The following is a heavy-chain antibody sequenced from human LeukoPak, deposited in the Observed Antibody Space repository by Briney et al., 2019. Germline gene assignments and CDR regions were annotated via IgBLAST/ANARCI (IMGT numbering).Heavy chain of an antibody. V-gene: IGHV3-74*01. CDR2: INTDGSST. Sequence: PGGSLRLSCAASGFTFSSYWMHWVRQAPGKGLVWVSRINTDGSSTSYADSVKGRFTISRDNAKNSLYLQMNSLRVEDTAVYYCAREPYYYDSSGYSIWGQGTLLTVSS. CDR1: GFTFSSYW. J-gene: IGHJ4*02. D-gene: IGHD3-22*01. CDR3: AREPYYYDSSGYSI.